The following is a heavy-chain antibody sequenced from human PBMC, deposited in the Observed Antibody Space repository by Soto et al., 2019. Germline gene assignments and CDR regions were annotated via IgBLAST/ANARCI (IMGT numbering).Heavy chain of an antibody. Sequence: QVQLVQSGAEVKRPGASVKVSCKASGYSFTSTGISWVRQAPGQGPEWMGWTSTFNGEAKYAQKLQGRVTMTTDTSTTTAYMELSILTSDDTAVYYCARDLDGSGSYFTDYWGQGTLVTVAS. CDR1: GYSFTSTG. CDR3: ARDLDGSGSYFTDY. V-gene: IGHV1-18*01. CDR2: TSTFNGEA. D-gene: IGHD3-10*01. J-gene: IGHJ4*02.